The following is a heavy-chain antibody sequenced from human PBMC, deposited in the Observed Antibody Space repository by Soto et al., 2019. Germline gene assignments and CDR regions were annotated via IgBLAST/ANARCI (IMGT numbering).Heavy chain of an antibody. CDR2: IKSDGSST. D-gene: IGHD3-9*01. CDR3: ARDGDYDILTGYQVSGSYFDY. V-gene: IGHV3-74*01. CDR1: GFTFSSYW. J-gene: IGHJ4*02. Sequence: GGSLRLSCAASGFTFSSYWMHWVRQAPGKGLVWVSRIKSDGSSTTYADSVKGRFTISRDNAKNTLYLQMNSLRAGDTAVYYCARDGDYDILTGYQVSGSYFDYWGQGTLVTVSS.